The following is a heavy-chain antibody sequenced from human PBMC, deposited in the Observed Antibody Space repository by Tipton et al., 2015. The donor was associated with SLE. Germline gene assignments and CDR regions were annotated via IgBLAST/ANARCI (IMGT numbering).Heavy chain of an antibody. J-gene: IGHJ2*01. Sequence: SLRLSCVASGFTFSRNWMSWVRQAPGKGLEWVANIKQDGNEKYYVDSVKGRFTISRDNAKNSLYLQMNSLRAEDTAVYYCTRGPYYYEGSGYSFPEGSWYCDLWGRGPLVTVSS. CDR2: IKQDGNEK. V-gene: IGHV3-7*03. D-gene: IGHD3-22*01. CDR3: TRGPYYYEGSGYSFPEGSWYCDL. CDR1: GFTFSRNW.